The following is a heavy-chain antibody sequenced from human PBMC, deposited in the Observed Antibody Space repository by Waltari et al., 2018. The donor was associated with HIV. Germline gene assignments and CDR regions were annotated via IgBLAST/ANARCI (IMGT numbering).Heavy chain of an antibody. CDR2: IYSGGFT. V-gene: IGHV3-66*02. CDR3: ARVAYDTSGYSPGWYFDL. J-gene: IGHJ2*01. CDR1: GFSVSSNY. D-gene: IGHD3-22*01. Sequence: EVQLVDSGGGLVQPGGSLRLSCAASGFSVSSNYMSWVRQPPGKGLEWVSLIYSGGFTYSADSVKGRFTISRDNSKNTLYLQMSTLRAEDTAVYYCARVAYDTSGYSPGWYFDLWGRGTLVTVSS.